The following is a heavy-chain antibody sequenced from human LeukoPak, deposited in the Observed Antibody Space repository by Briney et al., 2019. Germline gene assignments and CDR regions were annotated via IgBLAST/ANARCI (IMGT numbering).Heavy chain of an antibody. CDR1: GFPFSGYA. Sequence: PGGSLRPSCAASGFPFSGYAIHWVRQAPGKGLEWVAVISSDGTNKYYADSVKGRFTISRDNSKNTLYLQMNSLRTEDTAVYYCARHRGPSLYSSGYFDYWGQGTLVTVSS. V-gene: IGHV3-30-3*01. CDR2: ISSDGTNK. D-gene: IGHD3-22*01. CDR3: ARHRGPSLYSSGYFDY. J-gene: IGHJ4*02.